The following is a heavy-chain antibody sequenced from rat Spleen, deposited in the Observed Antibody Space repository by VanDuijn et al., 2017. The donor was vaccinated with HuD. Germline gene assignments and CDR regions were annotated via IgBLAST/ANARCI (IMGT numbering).Heavy chain of an antibody. D-gene: IGHD5-1*01. CDR1: GFTFNNYW. Sequence: EVQLVESGGGLVQPGRSLKLSCVASGFTFNNYWMTWIRQAPGKGLEWVASIINTGGNSYYPDSVRGRFTISRDNAKSTLYLQMNGLRSEDTATYYCTKNWDYWGQGVMVTVSS. V-gene: IGHV5-31*01. CDR3: TKNWDY. J-gene: IGHJ2*01. CDR2: IINTGGNS.